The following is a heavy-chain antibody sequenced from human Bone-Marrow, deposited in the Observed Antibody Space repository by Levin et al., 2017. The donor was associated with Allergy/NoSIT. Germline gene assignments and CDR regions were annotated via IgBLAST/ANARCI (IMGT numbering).Heavy chain of an antibody. CDR3: TGVTDFDY. CDR2: INSDGSST. J-gene: IGHJ4*02. CDR1: GLTFSSYW. V-gene: IGHV3-74*01. D-gene: IGHD2-21*02. Sequence: QTGGSLRLSCAASGLTFSSYWMHWVRQAPGKGLVWVSHINSDGSSTTYADSVKGRFTISRDNAKNTLYLQMNSLRAEDTAIYYCTGVTDFDYWGQGTLVTVSS.